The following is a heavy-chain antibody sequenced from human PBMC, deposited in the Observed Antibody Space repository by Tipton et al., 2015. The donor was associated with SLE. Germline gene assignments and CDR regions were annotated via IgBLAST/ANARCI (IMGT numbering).Heavy chain of an antibody. CDR2: ISGSATTT. CDR1: GFTFSSYE. Sequence: GSLRLSCEASGFTFSSYEMTWVRQAPGKGLEWISYISGSATTTHYADSVKGRFTISRDNAQNSIYLQMGNVTAEDTAVYFCARMSLEDTDDDYFDFWGQGALVTVSS. D-gene: IGHD1-1*01. V-gene: IGHV3-48*03. J-gene: IGHJ4*02. CDR3: ARMSLEDTDDDYFDF.